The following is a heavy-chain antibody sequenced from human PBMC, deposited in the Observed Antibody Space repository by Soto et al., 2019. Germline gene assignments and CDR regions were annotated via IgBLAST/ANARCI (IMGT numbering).Heavy chain of an antibody. D-gene: IGHD2-2*02. CDR1: GFTFSIYG. J-gene: IGHJ4*02. Sequence: GGSLRLSCAASGFTFSIYGMHWVRHAPGKGLEWVAVIWYDGSNKYYADSVKGRFTISRDNSKNTLYLQMNSLRAEDTAVYYCARDTSPNIPAFFDYWGQGTLVTVSS. CDR2: IWYDGSNK. CDR3: ARDTSPNIPAFFDY. V-gene: IGHV3-33*01.